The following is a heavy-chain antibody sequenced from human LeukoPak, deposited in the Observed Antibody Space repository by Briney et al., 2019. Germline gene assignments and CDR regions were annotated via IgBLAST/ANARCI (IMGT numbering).Heavy chain of an antibody. D-gene: IGHD6-19*01. CDR1: GFSLSSSAVG. CDR3: AYGSIAVTGPDY. V-gene: IGHV2-5*02. J-gene: IGHJ4*02. CDR2: IYWDDDK. Sequence: ESGPTLVKPTQTLTLTCNFSGFSLSSSAVGVGWIRQPPGKALEWLALIYWDDDKRYNPSLKTRLTITKTTSTNQVLLTMTNVDPVDTATYYCAYGSIAVTGPDYWGQGTLVTVSS.